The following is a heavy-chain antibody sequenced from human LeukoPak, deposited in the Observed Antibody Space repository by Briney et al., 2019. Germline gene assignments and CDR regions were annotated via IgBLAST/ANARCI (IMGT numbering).Heavy chain of an antibody. Sequence: PGGSLRLSCAASGFTFSSYGMHWVRQAPGKGLEWVAVISYDGSNKYYADSVKGRFTISRDNSKNTLYLQMNSLRAEDTAVYYCTPDYFSWHAGPPFDLFDYWGQGTLVTVSS. CDR2: ISYDGSNK. V-gene: IGHV3-30*03. CDR1: GFTFSSYG. D-gene: IGHD3-9*01. J-gene: IGHJ4*02. CDR3: TPDYFSWHAGPPFDLFDY.